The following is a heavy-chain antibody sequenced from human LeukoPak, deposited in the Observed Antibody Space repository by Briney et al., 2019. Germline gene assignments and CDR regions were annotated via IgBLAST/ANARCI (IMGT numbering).Heavy chain of an antibody. CDR1: GFTFSSYW. Sequence: GGSLRLSCAASGFTFSSYWVSWVRQAPGKGLEWVANIKQDGSEKYYVDSVKGRFTISRDNAKNSLYLQMNSLRAEDTAVYYCASDYGDSSWGQGTLVTVSS. J-gene: IGHJ5*02. CDR2: IKQDGSEK. CDR3: ASDYGDSS. V-gene: IGHV3-7*03. D-gene: IGHD4-17*01.